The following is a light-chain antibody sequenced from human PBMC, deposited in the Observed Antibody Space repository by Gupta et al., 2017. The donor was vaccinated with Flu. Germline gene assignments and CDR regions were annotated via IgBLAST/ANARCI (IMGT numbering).Light chain of an antibody. CDR1: QTIDTW. Sequence: DIQMTQSPPTLSASVGDRVTITCRASQTIDTWLAWYQQKPGKAPRLLIYTAFSVESGVPSRFSGSGSGTDFTLTISSLQPDDFATYYCQQYKSDRWAFGQGTKVEIK. CDR3: QQYKSDRWA. J-gene: IGKJ1*01. V-gene: IGKV1-5*03. CDR2: TAF.